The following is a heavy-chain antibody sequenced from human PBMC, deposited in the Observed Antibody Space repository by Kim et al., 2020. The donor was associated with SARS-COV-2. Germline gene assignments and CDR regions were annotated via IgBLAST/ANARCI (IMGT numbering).Heavy chain of an antibody. Sequence: GGSLRLSCAASGFTFSSYAMSWVRQAPGKGLEWVSAISGSGGSTYYADSVKGRFTISRDNSKNTLYLQMNSLRAEDTAVYYCAKDHSTMVRGVIIFNWFDTWGQGTLVTVSS. J-gene: IGHJ5*02. D-gene: IGHD3-10*01. CDR1: GFTFSSYA. V-gene: IGHV3-23*01. CDR2: ISGSGGST. CDR3: AKDHSTMVRGVIIFNWFDT.